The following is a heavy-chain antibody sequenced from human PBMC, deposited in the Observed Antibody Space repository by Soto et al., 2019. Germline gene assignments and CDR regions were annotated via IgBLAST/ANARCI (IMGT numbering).Heavy chain of an antibody. CDR1: GFTVSSNY. D-gene: IGHD4-17*01. Sequence: EVQLVESGGGLVQPGGSLRLSCAASGFTVSSNYMSWVRQAPGKGLEWVSVIYSGGSTYYADSVKGRFTISRDNSKNTLYLQMNSLRAEDTAVYYCARDEGDYGDYNGRGGFGYWGQGTLVTVSS. J-gene: IGHJ4*02. CDR3: ARDEGDYGDYNGRGGFGY. CDR2: IYSGGST. V-gene: IGHV3-66*01.